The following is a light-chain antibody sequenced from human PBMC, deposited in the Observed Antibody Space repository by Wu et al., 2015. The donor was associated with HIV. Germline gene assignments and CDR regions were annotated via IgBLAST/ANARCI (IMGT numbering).Light chain of an antibody. V-gene: IGKV3-15*01. CDR2: VYP. CDR3: QQYTDWPPWDT. J-gene: IGKJ2*01. CDR1: T. Sequence: TLAWYHARSPGHGVPGSSSMVYPSGPTGIPARFSGSGSGTEFTLTISSMQSEDFAVYYCQQYTDWPPWDTFGQGTRLEI.